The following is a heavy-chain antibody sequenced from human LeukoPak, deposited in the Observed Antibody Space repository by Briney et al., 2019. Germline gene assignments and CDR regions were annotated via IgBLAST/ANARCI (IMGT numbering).Heavy chain of an antibody. D-gene: IGHD1-1*01. CDR2: IGGGGET. V-gene: IGHV3-23*01. CDR1: GFSFTNYA. Sequence: GGSLRHSCAASGFSFTNYAMSWVRQAPARGPEWVSSIGGGGETYYADSVKGRFTLSRDDSRNTVYLQMNNLRVDDTAIYYCAKANWVSNADAVWWGQGTQVTVSS. CDR3: AKANWVSNADAVW. J-gene: IGHJ4*02.